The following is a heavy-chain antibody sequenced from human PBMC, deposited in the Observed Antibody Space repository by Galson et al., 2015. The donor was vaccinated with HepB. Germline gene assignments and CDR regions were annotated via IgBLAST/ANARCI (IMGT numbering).Heavy chain of an antibody. D-gene: IGHD5-24*01. CDR2: IIPIFGTA. CDR3: ARGLEMATIFDY. CDR1: GGTFSSYA. J-gene: IGHJ4*02. Sequence: SVKVSCKASGGTFSSYAISWVRQAPGQGLEWMGGIIPIFGTANYAQKFQGRVTITADESTSTAYMELSSLRSEDTAVYYCARGLEMATIFDYWGQGTLVTVSS. V-gene: IGHV1-69*13.